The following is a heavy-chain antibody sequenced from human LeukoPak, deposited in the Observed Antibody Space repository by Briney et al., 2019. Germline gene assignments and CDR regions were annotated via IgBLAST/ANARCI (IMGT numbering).Heavy chain of an antibody. CDR1: GFTFGGYA. D-gene: IGHD6-19*01. CDR3: AKTTAGYSSGRYPGWPVDY. V-gene: IGHV3-23*01. Sequence: GGSLRLPCAASGFTFGGYAMYLVRQAPGKGLEWVSGISGSGGSTFYADSVKGRFTISRDNSENTVYLQMNSLRADDTAVYYCAKTTAGYSSGRYPGWPVDYWGQGTLVTVSS. J-gene: IGHJ4*02. CDR2: ISGSGGST.